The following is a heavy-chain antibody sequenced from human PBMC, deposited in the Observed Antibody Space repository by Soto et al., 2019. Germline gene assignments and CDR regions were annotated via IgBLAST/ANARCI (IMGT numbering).Heavy chain of an antibody. V-gene: IGHV3-30-3*01. CDR2: ISYDGNNK. D-gene: IGHD2-15*01. CDR1: GFTFSSYA. CDR3: ARAGCDGGSCYTLVGLRYGMDV. J-gene: IGHJ6*02. Sequence: QVQLVESGGGVVQPGRSLRLSCAASGFTFSSYAMYWVRQAPGKGLEWVAVISYDGNNKYYADSVKGRFTISRDNSKNTLYLQMNSLRAEDTAVYYCARAGCDGGSCYTLVGLRYGMDVWGQWTTVTVSS.